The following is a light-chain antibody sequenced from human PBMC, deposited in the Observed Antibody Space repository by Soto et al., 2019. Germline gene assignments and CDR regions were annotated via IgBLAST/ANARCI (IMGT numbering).Light chain of an antibody. V-gene: IGLV2-11*01. CDR1: SSDIGAYNY. CDR3: CSYAGSSWV. CDR2: DVT. J-gene: IGLJ3*02. Sequence: QSALTQPRSVSGSPGQSVTISCTRTSSDIGAYNYVSWYQHHPGKAPNLIIYDVTKRPSGVPDRFSGSKSGNTASLTISGLQAEFEADYYCCSYAGSSWVFGGGTKLTVL.